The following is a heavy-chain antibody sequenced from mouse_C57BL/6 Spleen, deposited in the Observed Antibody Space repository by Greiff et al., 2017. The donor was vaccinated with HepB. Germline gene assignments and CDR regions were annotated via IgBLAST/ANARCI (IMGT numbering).Heavy chain of an antibody. V-gene: IGHV5-4*01. CDR3: ARDRVVDYYAMDY. CDR1: GFTFSSYA. J-gene: IGHJ4*01. CDR2: ISDGGSYT. Sequence: EVKLVESGGGLVKPGGSLKLSCAASGFTFSSYAMSWVRQTPEKRLEWVATISDGGSYTYYPDNVKGRFTISRDNAKNNLYLQMSHLKSEDTAMYYCARDRVVDYYAMDYWGQGTSVTVSS. D-gene: IGHD1-1*02.